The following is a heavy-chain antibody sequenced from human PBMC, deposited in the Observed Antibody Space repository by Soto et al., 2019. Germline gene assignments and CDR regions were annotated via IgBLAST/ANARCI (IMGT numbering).Heavy chain of an antibody. Sequence: QVQLVESGGGVVQPGRSLRLSCAASGFTFSSYGMHWVRQAPGKGLEWVAVIWYDGSNKYYADSVKGRFTISRDNSKNTLYLQMNSLRAEDTAVYYCARDPEKVFGESYGMDVWGQGTTVTVSS. CDR3: ARDPEKVFGESYGMDV. V-gene: IGHV3-33*01. D-gene: IGHD3-10*01. CDR1: GFTFSSYG. CDR2: IWYDGSNK. J-gene: IGHJ6*02.